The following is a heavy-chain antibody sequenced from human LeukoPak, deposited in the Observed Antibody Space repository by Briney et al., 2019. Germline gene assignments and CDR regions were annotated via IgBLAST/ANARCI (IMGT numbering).Heavy chain of an antibody. D-gene: IGHD3-22*01. CDR2: IIPIFGTA. V-gene: IGHV1-69*05. CDR1: GGTFSSYA. CDR3: ARGGTYYYDSSGYYSPGY. Sequence: SVKVSCKASGGTFSSYAISWVRQAPGQGLEWMGGIIPIFGTANYAQKFQGRVTITTDESTSTAYMELSSLGSEDTAVYYCARGGTYYYDSSGYYSPGYWGQGTLVTVSS. J-gene: IGHJ4*02.